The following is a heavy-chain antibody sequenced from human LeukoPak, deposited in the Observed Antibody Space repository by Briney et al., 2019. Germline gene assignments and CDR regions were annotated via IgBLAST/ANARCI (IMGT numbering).Heavy chain of an antibody. CDR2: INPNSGGT. CDR3: ARDSIAAAGADY. Sequence: MGWINPNSGGTNYAQKFQGRVTMTRDTSISTAYMELSRLRSDDTAVYYCARDSIAAAGADYWGQGTLVTVSS. D-gene: IGHD6-13*01. J-gene: IGHJ4*02. V-gene: IGHV1-2*02.